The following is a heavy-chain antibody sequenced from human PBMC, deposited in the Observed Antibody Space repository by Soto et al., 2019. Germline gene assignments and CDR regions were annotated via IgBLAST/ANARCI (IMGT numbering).Heavy chain of an antibody. CDR1: GGSISGSSYY. V-gene: IGHV4-39*01. J-gene: IGHJ6*02. D-gene: IGHD3-10*01. CDR2: IYYSGST. Sequence: TLSLTCTVSGGSISGSSYYWGWIRQPPGKGLEWIGSIYYSGSTYYNPSLKSRVTISVDTSKNQFSLKLSSVTAADTAVYYCARLRDYGLGSYVSRYYYYYGMDVWGQGTTVTVSS. CDR3: ARLRDYGLGSYVSRYYYYYGMDV.